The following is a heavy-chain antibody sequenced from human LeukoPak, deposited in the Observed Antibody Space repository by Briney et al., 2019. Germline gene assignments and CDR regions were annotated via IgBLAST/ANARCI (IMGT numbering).Heavy chain of an antibody. CDR2: IYYSGST. D-gene: IGHD2-8*02. J-gene: IGHJ4*02. CDR3: ATGPFSSYFDY. Sequence: PETLSLTCTVSGGSISSYYWSWIRQPPGKGLEWIGYIYYSGSTNYNPSLKSRVTISVDTPKNQFSLKLSSVTAADTAVYYCATGPFSSYFDYWGQGTLVTVSS. V-gene: IGHV4-59*01. CDR1: GGSISSYY.